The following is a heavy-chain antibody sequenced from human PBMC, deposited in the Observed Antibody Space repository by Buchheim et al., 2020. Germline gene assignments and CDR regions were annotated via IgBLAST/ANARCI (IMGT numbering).Heavy chain of an antibody. Sequence: QVQLVQSGAEVKKPGASVKVSCKASGYTFTSYYMHWVRQAPGQGLEWMGGIIPIFGTANYAQKFQGRVTITADKSTSTAYMELSSLRSEDTAVYYCARDWVKSIAAAGPLGYWGQGTL. V-gene: IGHV1-69*06. CDR1: GYTFTSYY. D-gene: IGHD6-13*01. J-gene: IGHJ4*02. CDR2: IIPIFGTA. CDR3: ARDWVKSIAAAGPLGY.